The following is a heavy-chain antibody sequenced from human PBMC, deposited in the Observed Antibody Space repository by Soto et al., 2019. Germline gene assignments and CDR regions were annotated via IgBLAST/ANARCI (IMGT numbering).Heavy chain of an antibody. CDR1: GFTVSTSQ. CDR3: ARLGPYASWTYSFRQNRFDP. D-gene: IGHD3-10*01. Sequence: GGSLRLSCAASGFTVSTSQMTWVRQAPGKGLEWVSVIFIGGTTQYAESVKGRFTISRDKSENTVVLQMNSVRAEDTAVYYCARLGPYASWTYSFRQNRFDPWGQGTQVTVSS. J-gene: IGHJ5*02. V-gene: IGHV3-53*01. CDR2: IFIGGTT.